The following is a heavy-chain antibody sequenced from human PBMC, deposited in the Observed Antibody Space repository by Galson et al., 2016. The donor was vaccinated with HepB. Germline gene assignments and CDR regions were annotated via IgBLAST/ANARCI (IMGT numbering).Heavy chain of an antibody. CDR2: ISDNGGST. Sequence: SLRLSCAASGFTFRSNAMSWVRQAPGKGLEWVSGISDNGGSTYVADSVKGRFTISRDNSKNTLYLQMNSLTGEDTAVYYCAGGAAAGNFDYWGQGTLVTVSS. V-gene: IGHV3-23*01. CDR3: AGGAAAGNFDY. D-gene: IGHD6-13*01. CDR1: GFTFRSNA. J-gene: IGHJ4*02.